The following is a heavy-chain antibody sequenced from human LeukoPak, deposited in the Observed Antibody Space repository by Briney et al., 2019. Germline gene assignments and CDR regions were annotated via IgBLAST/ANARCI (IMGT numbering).Heavy chain of an antibody. CDR1: GFTFSRYA. J-gene: IGHJ4*02. CDR3: ARDKVSSSWYVCAY. Sequence: GGSLRLSCAASGFTFSRYAMSWVRQAPGKGLEWVSAISGSGGSTYYADSVKGRFTISRDNSKNTLYLQMNSLRAEDTAVYYCARDKVSSSWYVCAYWGQGTLFTVSS. CDR2: ISGSGGST. V-gene: IGHV3-23*01. D-gene: IGHD6-13*01.